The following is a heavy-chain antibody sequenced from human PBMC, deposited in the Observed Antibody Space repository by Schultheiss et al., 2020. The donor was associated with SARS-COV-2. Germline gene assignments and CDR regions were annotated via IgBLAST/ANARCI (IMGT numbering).Heavy chain of an antibody. CDR3: ASQSPKDIVVVRRAFDI. V-gene: IGHV4-4*07. J-gene: IGHJ3*02. CDR2: IYISGST. CDR1: GGSISSYY. D-gene: IGHD2-2*01. Sequence: SETLSLTSTVSGGSISSYYWSWIRQPAGKGLEWIGQIYISGSTNYNPSLKSRVTMSVDTSKKQFSLKLTSMTAADTAVYYCASQSPKDIVVVRRAFDIWGQGTMVTVSS.